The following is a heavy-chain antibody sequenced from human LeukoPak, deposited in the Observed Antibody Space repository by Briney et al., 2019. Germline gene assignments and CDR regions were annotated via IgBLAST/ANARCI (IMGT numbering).Heavy chain of an antibody. J-gene: IGHJ6*02. CDR3: ARPHSARYSYGLDV. D-gene: IGHD1-26*01. CDR1: GFTFSSYA. Sequence: GRSLRLPCAASGFTFSSYAMHWVRQAPGKGLEWVAVISYDGSNKYYADSVKGRFTISRDNSKNQLFLQMNILKAEDTAVYYCARPHSARYSYGLDVWGQGTTVTVFS. CDR2: ISYDGSNK. V-gene: IGHV3-30*14.